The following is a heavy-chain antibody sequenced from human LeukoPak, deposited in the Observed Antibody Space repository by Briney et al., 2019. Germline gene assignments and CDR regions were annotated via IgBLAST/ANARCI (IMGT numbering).Heavy chain of an antibody. CDR2: IYTSGST. Sequence: PSETLSLTCTVPGGSISSGSYYWSWIRQPAGKGLEWIGRIYTSGSTNYNPSLKSRVTISVDTSKNQFSLKLSSVTAADTAVYYCARDWYYYDSSGLFDIWGQGTMVTVSS. CDR1: GGSISSGSYY. CDR3: ARDWYYYDSSGLFDI. V-gene: IGHV4-61*02. J-gene: IGHJ3*02. D-gene: IGHD3-22*01.